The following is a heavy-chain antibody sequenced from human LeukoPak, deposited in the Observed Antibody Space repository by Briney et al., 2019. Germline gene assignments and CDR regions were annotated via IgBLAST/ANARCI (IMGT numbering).Heavy chain of an antibody. Sequence: GGSLRLSCAASGFTFSSYAIHWVRQAPGKGLEWVAVTSYDGSNKYSADSVRGRFTISRDNSKNTLYLQMNSLRAEDTAVYYCAKDHVVPAANFDYWGQGTLVTVSS. CDR1: GFTFSSYA. CDR2: TSYDGSNK. V-gene: IGHV3-30-3*01. CDR3: AKDHVVPAANFDY. J-gene: IGHJ4*02. D-gene: IGHD2-2*01.